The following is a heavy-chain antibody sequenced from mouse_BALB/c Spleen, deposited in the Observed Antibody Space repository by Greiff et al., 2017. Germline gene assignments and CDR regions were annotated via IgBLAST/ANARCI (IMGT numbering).Heavy chain of an antibody. J-gene: IGHJ1*01. V-gene: IGHV3-2*02. CDR2: ISYSGST. CDR1: GYSITSDYA. Sequence: DVHLVESGPGLVKPSQSLSLTCTVTGYSITSDYAWNWIRQFPGNKLEWMGYISYSGSTSYNPSLKSRISITRDTSKNQFFLQLNSVTTEDTATYYCARRYWYFDVWGAGTTVTVSS. CDR3: ARRYWYFDV.